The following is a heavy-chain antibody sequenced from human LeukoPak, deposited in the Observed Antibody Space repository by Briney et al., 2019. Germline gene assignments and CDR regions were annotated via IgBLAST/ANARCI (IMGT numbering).Heavy chain of an antibody. Sequence: SETLSLTCTVSGGSISPYYWSWIRQPPGKGLEWIGYIYYSGSTSYNPSLKSRVTISVDTSKNQFSRRLSSVTAADTAVYYCARHGGGGESYPRVFDYWGRGNLVTVSS. J-gene: IGHJ4*02. CDR3: ARHGGGGESYPRVFDY. V-gene: IGHV4-59*08. CDR2: IYYSGST. D-gene: IGHD1-26*01. CDR1: GGSISPYY.